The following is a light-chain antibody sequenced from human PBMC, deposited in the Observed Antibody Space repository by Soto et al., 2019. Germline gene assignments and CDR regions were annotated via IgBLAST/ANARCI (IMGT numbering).Light chain of an antibody. CDR2: LGS. V-gene: IGKV2-28*01. CDR1: QSLLHSNGYNY. CDR3: MQALPTPRT. Sequence: DIVMTQSPLSLPVTPGEPASISCRSSQSLLHSNGYNYLDWYLQKPGQSPQLLIYLGSNRASGAPDRFSGRGSGTDFTLKISRVEAEDVGVYYCMQALPTPRTFGQGTKV. J-gene: IGKJ1*01.